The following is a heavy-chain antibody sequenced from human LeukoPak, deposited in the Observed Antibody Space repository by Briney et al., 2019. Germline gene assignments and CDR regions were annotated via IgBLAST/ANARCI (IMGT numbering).Heavy chain of an antibody. CDR1: GYTFIDYY. J-gene: IGHJ3*02. V-gene: IGHV1-2*02. CDR3: ARSGSRGRSYDDAFDI. CDR2: INPNSGGT. D-gene: IGHD3-16*01. Sequence: WASVKVSCKASGYTFIDYYIHWVRQAPGQGLEWLGWINPNSGGTNYAQKVQGRVNLIRETSINTAYMELNRLTSDDTALYYCARSGSRGRSYDDAFDIWGQGTMVTVSS.